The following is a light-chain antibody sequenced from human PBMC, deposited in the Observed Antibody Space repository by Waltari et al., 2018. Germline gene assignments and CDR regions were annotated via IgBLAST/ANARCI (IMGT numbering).Light chain of an antibody. CDR3: SSYISSSTREL. CDR2: DVS. Sequence: QSALTQPASVSGSPGQSITIPCTGPSSDVGAYNYVPWYQHPPGKAPKLMIFDVSIRPSGVSNRFSGSKSGNTASLTISGLQAEDEADYYCSSYISSSTRELFGGGTSLTVL. V-gene: IGLV2-14*03. J-gene: IGLJ2*01. CDR1: SSDVGAYNY.